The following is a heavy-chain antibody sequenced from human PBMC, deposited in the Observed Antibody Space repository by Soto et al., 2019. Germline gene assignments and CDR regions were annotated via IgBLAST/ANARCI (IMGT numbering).Heavy chain of an antibody. CDR1: GYTFTSYG. CDR2: ISAYNGNT. CDR3: ARGSGYDRNYYYYGMDV. Sequence: QVQLVQSGAEVKKPGASVKVSCKASGYTFTSYGISWVRQAPGQGLEWMGWISAYNGNTNYAQKLQGRVTMTTDTSTSTADMELRSLRSDDTAVYYCARGSGYDRNYYYYGMDVWGQGTTVTVSS. D-gene: IGHD5-12*01. V-gene: IGHV1-18*01. J-gene: IGHJ6*02.